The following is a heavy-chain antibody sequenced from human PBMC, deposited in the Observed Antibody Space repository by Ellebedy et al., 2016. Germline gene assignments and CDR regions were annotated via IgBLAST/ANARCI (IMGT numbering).Heavy chain of an antibody. D-gene: IGHD3-22*01. CDR3: ARGEWDGRTVVVTTDYESAHFMDV. CDR1: GFTLSDYW. V-gene: IGHV3-74*01. Sequence: GESLKISXAASGFTLSDYWMHWVRQVPGKGLVWVSRVNSDGSSTSYADSVKGRFTISRDNAKNTLYLQMNSLGAEDTAVYFCARGEWDGRTVVVTTDYESAHFMDVWGKGTTVTVAS. CDR2: VNSDGSST. J-gene: IGHJ6*03.